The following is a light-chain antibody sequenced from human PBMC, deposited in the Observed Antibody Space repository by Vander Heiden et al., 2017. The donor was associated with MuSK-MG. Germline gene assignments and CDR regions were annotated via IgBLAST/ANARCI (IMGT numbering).Light chain of an antibody. Sequence: QSALPQPRSVSGSPGQSVTISCTGTSSDVGGYNYVSWYQQHPDKAPKLMIYDVSKRPSGVPDHFSGSKSGNTASLTISGLQAEDEADYYCCSYAGSYTYVFGTGTKVTVL. J-gene: IGLJ1*01. V-gene: IGLV2-11*01. CDR1: SSDVGGYNY. CDR3: CSYAGSYTYV. CDR2: DVS.